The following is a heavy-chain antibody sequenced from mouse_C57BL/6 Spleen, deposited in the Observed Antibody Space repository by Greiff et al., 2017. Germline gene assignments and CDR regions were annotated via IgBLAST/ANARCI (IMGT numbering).Heavy chain of an antibody. V-gene: IGHV1-72*01. Sequence: QVQLQQPGAELVKPGASVKLSCKASGYTFTSYWMHWVKQRPGRGLEWIGRIDPNSGGTKYNEKFKSKATLTVDKPSSTAYMQRSSLTSEDSAVYYCARDKDYAYYFDYWGQGTTLTVSS. CDR2: IDPNSGGT. J-gene: IGHJ2*01. D-gene: IGHD2-4*01. CDR3: ARDKDYAYYFDY. CDR1: GYTFTSYW.